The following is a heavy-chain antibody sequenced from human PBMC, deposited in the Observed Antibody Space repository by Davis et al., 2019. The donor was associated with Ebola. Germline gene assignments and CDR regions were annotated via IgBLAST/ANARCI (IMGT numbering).Heavy chain of an antibody. CDR3: ARVAYGHYNRWFDP. J-gene: IGHJ5*02. V-gene: IGHV3-74*01. CDR2: INSDGSTT. D-gene: IGHD5-24*01. Sequence: PGGSLRLSCAASGFTSSRYWMHWVRQAPGKGLVWVSRINSDGSTTTYADSVKGRFTIPRANAKNMVYLQMNSLRAEDTAVYYGARVAYGHYNRWFDPWGQGALVTVSS. CDR1: GFTSSRYW.